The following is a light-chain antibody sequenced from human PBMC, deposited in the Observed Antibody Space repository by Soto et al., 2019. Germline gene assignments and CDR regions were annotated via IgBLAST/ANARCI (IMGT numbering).Light chain of an antibody. CDR3: RSYTSSSTLV. J-gene: IGLJ1*01. V-gene: IGLV2-14*01. Sequence: QSALTQPASVSGSPGQSITISCTGTSSDVGGYNYVSWYQQHPGKAPKLMIYEVSNRPSGVSNRFSGSKSGNTASLTISGLQAEDEDDYYCRSYTSSSTLVFGTGTKLTVL. CDR2: EVS. CDR1: SSDVGGYNY.